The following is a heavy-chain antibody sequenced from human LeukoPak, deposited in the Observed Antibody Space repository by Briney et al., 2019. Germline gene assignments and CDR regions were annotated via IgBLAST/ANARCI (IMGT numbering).Heavy chain of an antibody. J-gene: IGHJ4*02. CDR2: IYHSGST. D-gene: IGHD6-19*01. V-gene: IGHV4-4*02. CDR1: GGSISSSNW. Sequence: SETLSLTCAVSGGSISSSNWWSWVRQPPGKGLEWIGEIYHSGSTNYNPSLKSRVTISVDTSKNQFSLKLSSVTAADTAVYYCARDEQHSSGQLSWGQGTLVTVSS. CDR3: ARDEQHSSGQLS.